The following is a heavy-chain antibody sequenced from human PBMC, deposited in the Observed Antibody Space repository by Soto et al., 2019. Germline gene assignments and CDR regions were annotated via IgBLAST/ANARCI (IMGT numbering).Heavy chain of an antibody. CDR1: GYTFTSYG. Sequence: ASVKVSCKASGYTFTSYGFSWVRQAPGQGLEWMGWISASNGNTNYAQKLQGRVTMTTDTSTGTAYMELRSLRSDDTATYYCARGDIVVVPAAIRDYYGMDVWGQGTTVTVSS. J-gene: IGHJ6*02. D-gene: IGHD2-2*02. V-gene: IGHV1-18*01. CDR3: ARGDIVVVPAAIRDYYGMDV. CDR2: ISASNGNT.